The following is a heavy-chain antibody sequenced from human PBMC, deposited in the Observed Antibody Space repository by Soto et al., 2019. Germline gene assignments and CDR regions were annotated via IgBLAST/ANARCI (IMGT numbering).Heavy chain of an antibody. CDR3: TRPTVDY. Sequence: EVQLVESGGGLVQPGGSLKLSCAASGFTFSASAMHWLRQTSGKGLEWVGRIRSKANNYATEYAASVKGRFTISRDDSKNTAYLQMNSLKTEDTAVYYCTRPTVDYWGQGTLVTVSS. CDR1: GFTFSASA. V-gene: IGHV3-73*01. J-gene: IGHJ4*02. CDR2: IRSKANNYAT.